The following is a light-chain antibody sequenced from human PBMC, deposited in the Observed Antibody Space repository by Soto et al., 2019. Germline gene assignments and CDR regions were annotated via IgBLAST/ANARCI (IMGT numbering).Light chain of an antibody. CDR2: VATDGSH. J-gene: IGLJ2*01. V-gene: IGLV4-69*01. CDR1: SGHSTYA. CDR3: QTWDTGIRV. Sequence: QLVLTQSPSASASLGASVKLTCTLSSGHSTYAIAWHQQHPEKGPRYLMKVATDGSHSKGDGIPDRFSGSTSGAERYLTISNLQSEDEADYYCQTWDTGIRVFGGGTKLTVL.